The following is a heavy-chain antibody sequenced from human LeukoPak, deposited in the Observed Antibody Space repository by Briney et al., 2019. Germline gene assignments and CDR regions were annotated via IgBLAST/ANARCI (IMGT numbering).Heavy chain of an antibody. D-gene: IGHD3-22*01. CDR1: GGSISSYY. CDR2: IHYSGST. V-gene: IGHV4-59*01. Sequence: PSETLSLTCTVSGGSISSYYWSWIRQPPGKGLEWIGYIHYSGSTNYNPSLKSRVTISVDTSKNQFSLKLSSVTAADTAVYYCARERDSSGFDAFDIWGQGTLVTVSS. J-gene: IGHJ3*02. CDR3: ARERDSSGFDAFDI.